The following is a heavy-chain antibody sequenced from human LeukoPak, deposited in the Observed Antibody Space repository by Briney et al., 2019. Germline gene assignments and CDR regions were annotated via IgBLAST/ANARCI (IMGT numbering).Heavy chain of an antibody. D-gene: IGHD3-3*01. V-gene: IGHV4-59*12. CDR3: ARRAIFGVVIHDAFDI. Sequence: PSETLSLTCTVSGGSINNYYWSWIRQSPGKGLEWIGYIYYSGSTNYNPSLKSRVTISVDTSKKQFSLKLSSVTAADTAVYYCARRAIFGVVIHDAFDIWGQGTMVTVSS. CDR1: GGSINNYY. J-gene: IGHJ3*02. CDR2: IYYSGST.